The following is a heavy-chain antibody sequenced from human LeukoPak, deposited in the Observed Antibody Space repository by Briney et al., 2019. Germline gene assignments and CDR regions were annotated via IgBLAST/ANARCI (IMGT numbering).Heavy chain of an antibody. CDR3: ARYVVVVPAAKNYYYYMDV. CDR1: GYTSTSYG. Sequence: GASVKVSCKASGYTSTSYGISWVRQAPGQGLEWMGWISAYNGNTNYAQKLQGRVTMTTDTSTSTAYMELRSLRSDDTAVYYCARYVVVVPAAKNYYYYMDVWGKGTTVTVSS. D-gene: IGHD2-2*01. J-gene: IGHJ6*03. V-gene: IGHV1-18*01. CDR2: ISAYNGNT.